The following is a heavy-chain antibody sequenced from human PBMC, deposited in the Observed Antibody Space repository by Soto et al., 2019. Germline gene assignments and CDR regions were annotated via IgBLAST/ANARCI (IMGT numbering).Heavy chain of an antibody. CDR1: GGSISSGGYS. D-gene: IGHD3-22*01. J-gene: IGHJ4*02. CDR3: ARDERVYDSSGYYPQLSFDY. CDR2: IYHSGST. V-gene: IGHV4-30-2*01. Sequence: PSETLSLTCAVSGGSISSGGYSWSWIRQPPGKGLEWIGYIYHSGSTYYNPSLKSRVTISVDRSKNQFSLKLSSVTAADTAVYYCARDERVYDSSGYYPQLSFDYWGQGTLVTVSS.